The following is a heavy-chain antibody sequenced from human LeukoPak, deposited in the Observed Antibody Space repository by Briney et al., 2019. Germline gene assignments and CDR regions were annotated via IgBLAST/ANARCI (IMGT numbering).Heavy chain of an antibody. CDR1: GFTFDDYA. V-gene: IGHV3-9*01. Sequence: GGSLRLSCAASGFTFDDYAMHWVRQAPGKGLEWVSGISWNSGSIGYADSVKGRFTISRDNAKNSLYLQMNSLRAEDTALYYCAKDRACNRDYWGQGTLVTVPS. D-gene: IGHD1-14*01. CDR3: AKDRACNRDY. CDR2: ISWNSGSI. J-gene: IGHJ4*02.